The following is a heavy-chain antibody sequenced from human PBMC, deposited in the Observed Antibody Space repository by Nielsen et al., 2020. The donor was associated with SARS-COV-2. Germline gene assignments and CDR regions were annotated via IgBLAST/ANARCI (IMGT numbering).Heavy chain of an antibody. CDR3: ARDVNVITVGGVMYYFDY. V-gene: IGHV1-18*01. CDR1: GYTFTSYG. CDR2: ISAYNGNT. D-gene: IGHD3-16*01. J-gene: IGHJ4*02. Sequence: ASVKVSCKASGYTFTSYGISWVRQAPGQGLEWMGWISAYNGNTNYAQKLQGRVTMTTDTSTSTAYMELRSLRSDDTAVYYCARDVNVITVGGVMYYFDYWGQGTLVTVSS.